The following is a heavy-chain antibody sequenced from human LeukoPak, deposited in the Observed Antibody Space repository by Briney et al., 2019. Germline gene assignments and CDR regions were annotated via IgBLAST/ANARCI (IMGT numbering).Heavy chain of an antibody. Sequence: ASVKVSCKASGYTFTSYYMHWGRQAPGQGLEWMGIINPSGGSTTYAQKFQGRVTMTRDTSTSTVYMELSSLRSEDTAAYYCARERRIVGATTSYYFDYWGRGTLVAVSS. CDR2: INPSGGST. D-gene: IGHD1-26*01. V-gene: IGHV1-46*01. CDR1: GYTFTSYY. CDR3: ARERRIVGATTSYYFDY. J-gene: IGHJ4*02.